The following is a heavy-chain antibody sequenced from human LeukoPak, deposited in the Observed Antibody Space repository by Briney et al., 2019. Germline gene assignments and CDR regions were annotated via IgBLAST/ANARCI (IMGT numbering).Heavy chain of an antibody. Sequence: SETLSLTCAVYGGSFSGYYWSWIRQPPGQGMEWIGEINHSGSTNYNPSLKSRVTISVGTSKNQFSLKLSSVTAADTAVYYCARVGSGWNNWFDPWGQGTLVTVSS. V-gene: IGHV4-34*01. CDR3: ARVGSGWNNWFDP. CDR2: INHSGST. CDR1: GGSFSGYY. D-gene: IGHD6-19*01. J-gene: IGHJ5*02.